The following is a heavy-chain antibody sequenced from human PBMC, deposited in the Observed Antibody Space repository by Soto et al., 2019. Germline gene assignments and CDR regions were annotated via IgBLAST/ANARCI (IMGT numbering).Heavy chain of an antibody. J-gene: IGHJ6*02. Sequence: QVQVVQSGDEVKKPGASVKVSCKASGYTFTNYGFSWVRQAPGQGLEWMGWISGYNGNTKYAEKFQGRVTMTTDTYNTTAHMELRSLRSDDTAVYCCGREGQAPYYYYCMDVWGQGTAVTVSS. V-gene: IGHV1-18*01. CDR1: GYTFTNYG. CDR2: ISGYNGNT. CDR3: GREGQAPYYYYCMDV.